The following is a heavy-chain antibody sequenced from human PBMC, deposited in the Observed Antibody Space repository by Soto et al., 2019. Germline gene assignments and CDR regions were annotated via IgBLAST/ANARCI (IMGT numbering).Heavy chain of an antibody. CDR3: ARGIHYDFWSGYPTAPRGYYYGMDG. CDR1: GYTFTGYY. D-gene: IGHD3-3*01. J-gene: IGHJ6*02. Sequence: GASVKVSCKASGYTFTGYYMHWVRQAPGQGLEWMGWINPNSGGTSYAQKFQGWVTMTRDTSISTAYMELSRLRSDDTAVYYCARGIHYDFWSGYPTAPRGYYYGMDGCGQGTTVTVSS. CDR2: INPNSGGT. V-gene: IGHV1-2*04.